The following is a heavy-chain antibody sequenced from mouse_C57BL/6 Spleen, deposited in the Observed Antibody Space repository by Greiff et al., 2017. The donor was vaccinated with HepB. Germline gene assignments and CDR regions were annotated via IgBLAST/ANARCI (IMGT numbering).Heavy chain of an antibody. CDR2: IDPENGGT. Sequence: VQLQQSGAELVRPGASVTLSCKASGYTFTDYEMHWVKQTPLHGLEWIGAIDPENGGTAYNQKFKGKAILHAEKSSSTSYMELRSLTSEYSAVYYCTRSGYYVSSRYFDVWCTGTTVTVSS. V-gene: IGHV1-15*01. J-gene: IGHJ1*03. CDR3: TRSGYYVSSRYFDV. CDR1: GYTFTDYE. D-gene: IGHD1-1*01.